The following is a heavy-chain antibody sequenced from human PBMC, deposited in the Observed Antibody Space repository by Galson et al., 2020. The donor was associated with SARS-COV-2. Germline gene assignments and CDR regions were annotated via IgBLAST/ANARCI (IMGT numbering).Heavy chain of an antibody. V-gene: IGHV3-30*04. J-gene: IGHJ3*02. CDR2: ISHDGKIQ. Sequence: GGSLRLSCAASGFTFTNYAMHWVRQAPGKGLEWLTVISHDGKIQVYADSVKGRFTISRDNSGNMVFLQILSLRPDDTALYYCTRDVSGGASDIWGQGTMVTVSS. CDR1: GFTFTNYA. CDR3: TRDVSGGASDI. D-gene: IGHD1-26*01.